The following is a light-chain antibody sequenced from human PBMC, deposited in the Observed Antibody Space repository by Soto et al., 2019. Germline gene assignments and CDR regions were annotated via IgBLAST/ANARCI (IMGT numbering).Light chain of an antibody. V-gene: IGKV1-39*01. CDR3: QQSYNSPIT. Sequence: IQMTKSTSSLSASVGDRVTITCRASQSISNYLNWYQHKPGKAPELLIYAASNLQSGVPPRFGGSGSATDFTLTITSLKPEDFASYYCQQSYNSPITFGQGTRLETK. CDR1: QSISNY. J-gene: IGKJ5*01. CDR2: AAS.